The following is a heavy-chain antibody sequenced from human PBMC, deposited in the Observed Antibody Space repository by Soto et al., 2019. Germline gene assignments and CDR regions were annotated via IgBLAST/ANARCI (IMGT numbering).Heavy chain of an antibody. CDR1: GGSISSYY. D-gene: IGHD3-10*01. Sequence: QVQLQESGPGLVKPSETLSLTCTVSGGSISSYYWSWIRQPPGKGLEWIGYIYYSGSTNYNPSLKSRVTISVDTSKNQFSLKPSSVTAADTAVYYCARHLMVRGGLYYYYGMDVWGQGTTVTVSS. J-gene: IGHJ6*02. CDR2: IYYSGST. CDR3: ARHLMVRGGLYYYYGMDV. V-gene: IGHV4-59*08.